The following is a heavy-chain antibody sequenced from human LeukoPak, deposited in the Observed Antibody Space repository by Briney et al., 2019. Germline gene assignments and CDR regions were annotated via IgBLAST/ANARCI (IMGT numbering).Heavy chain of an antibody. CDR3: AKRVAEESSSWYIDM. Sequence: PGGSLRLSCAASGFTFSSYSMSWVRQAPGKGLERVSAISGGGGHTFYADSVKGRVTTSRDNSKNTLYLQMNNLRAEDTAVYYCAKRVAEESSSWYIDMWGQGTMVSVSS. V-gene: IGHV3-23*01. CDR1: GFTFSSYS. D-gene: IGHD6-13*01. CDR2: ISGGGGHT. J-gene: IGHJ3*02.